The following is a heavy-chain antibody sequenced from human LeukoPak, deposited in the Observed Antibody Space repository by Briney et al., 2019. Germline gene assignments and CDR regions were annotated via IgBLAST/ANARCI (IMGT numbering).Heavy chain of an antibody. CDR2: ISSSSSYI. Sequence: GPLRLSCAASGFPFISYSMNGARHAPGKGLEWVASISSSSSYIYYAASVKGRFTISRDNAKNPLYLQMNSLRAEDTAVYYCARDHCSGGSCPPSRSLNNWGQGTLVTVSS. CDR1: GFPFISYS. V-gene: IGHV3-21*01. CDR3: ARDHCSGGSCPPSRSLNN. J-gene: IGHJ4*02. D-gene: IGHD2-15*01.